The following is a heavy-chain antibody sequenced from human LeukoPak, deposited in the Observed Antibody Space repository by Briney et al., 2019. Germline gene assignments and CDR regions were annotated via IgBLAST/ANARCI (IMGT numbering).Heavy chain of an antibody. CDR3: ARQRQLVPAANNWFDP. CDR2: IYYSGST. D-gene: IGHD2-2*01. J-gene: IGHJ5*02. CDR1: GGSISSSSYY. V-gene: IGHV4-39*01. Sequence: SETLSLTCTVSGGSISSSSYYWGWIRQPPGKGLEWIGSIYYSGSTYYNPSLKSRVTISVDTSKNQFSLKLSSVTAADTAVYYCARQRQLVPAANNWFDPWGQGTLVTVSS.